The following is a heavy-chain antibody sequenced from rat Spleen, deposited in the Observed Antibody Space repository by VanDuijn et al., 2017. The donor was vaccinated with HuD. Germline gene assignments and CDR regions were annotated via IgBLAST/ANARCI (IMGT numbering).Heavy chain of an antibody. CDR1: GFTFSDYY. CDR3: ARPDGYTYVMDA. J-gene: IGHJ4*01. Sequence: EVQLVESGGGLVQPGRSLKLSCSASGFTFSDYYMAWVRQAPKKGLEWVASISDEGTATYYRDSVKGRFTLSRDNAKSTLYLEMNSLRSEDTATYYCARPDGYTYVMDAWGQGISVTVSS. V-gene: IGHV5-22*01. D-gene: IGHD1-4*01. CDR2: ISDEGTAT.